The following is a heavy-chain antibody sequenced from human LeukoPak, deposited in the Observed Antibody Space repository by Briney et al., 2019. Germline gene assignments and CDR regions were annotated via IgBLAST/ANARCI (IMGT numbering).Heavy chain of an antibody. CDR2: ISYDGSNK. J-gene: IGHJ4*02. CDR3: AKGHADSSGYYYFDS. V-gene: IGHV3-30*18. CDR1: GFTFSSYG. Sequence: PGGSLRLSCAASGFTFSSYGMHWVRQAPGKGPEWVAVISYDGSNKYYADSVKGRFTISRDNSKNTLYLQMNSLRVEDTAVYYCAKGHADSSGYYYFDSWGQGTLVTVPS. D-gene: IGHD3-22*01.